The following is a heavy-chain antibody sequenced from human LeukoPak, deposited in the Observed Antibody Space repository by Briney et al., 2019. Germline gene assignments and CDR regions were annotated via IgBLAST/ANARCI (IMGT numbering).Heavy chain of an antibody. J-gene: IGHJ4*02. D-gene: IGHD2-15*01. CDR3: ARGLMGYCSGGSCYYFDY. CDR2: IYYSGST. V-gene: IGHV4-59*01. Sequence: PSETLSLTCTVSGGSISSYYWSWIRQPPGKGLEWIGYIYYSGSTNYNPSLKSRVTISVDTSKKQFSLKLSSVTAADTAVYYCARGLMGYCSGGSCYYFDYWGQGTLVTVSS. CDR1: GGSISSYY.